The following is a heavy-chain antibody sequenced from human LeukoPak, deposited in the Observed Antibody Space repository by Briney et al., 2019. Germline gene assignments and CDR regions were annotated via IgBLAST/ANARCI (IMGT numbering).Heavy chain of an antibody. D-gene: IGHD3-10*01. CDR1: GGSISSYY. Sequence: SETLSLTCTVSGGSISSYYWSWIRQPPGKGLEWIGYIYDRGNTNYNPSLRSRVTISVDTSKNQFSLKLSSVTAADTAVYYCARYYGSYNWFDPWGQGTLVTVSS. V-gene: IGHV4-59*01. J-gene: IGHJ5*02. CDR3: ARYYGSYNWFDP. CDR2: IYDRGNT.